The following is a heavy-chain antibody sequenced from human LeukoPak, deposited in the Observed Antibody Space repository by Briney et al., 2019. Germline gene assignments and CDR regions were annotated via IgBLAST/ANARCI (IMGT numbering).Heavy chain of an antibody. J-gene: IGHJ3*02. D-gene: IGHD3-16*02. CDR3: ARQAGELSINAFDI. V-gene: IGHV5-51*01. Sequence: GESLQISCQGSGYSFTSYWIGWVRQMPGKGLEWMGVIYPGDSDTRYSPSFQGQVTISVDKSISTAYLQWSSLKASDTAMYYCARQAGELSINAFDIWGQGTMVTVSS. CDR1: GYSFTSYW. CDR2: IYPGDSDT.